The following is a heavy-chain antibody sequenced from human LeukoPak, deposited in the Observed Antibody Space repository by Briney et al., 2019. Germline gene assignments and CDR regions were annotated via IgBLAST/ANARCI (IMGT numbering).Heavy chain of an antibody. V-gene: IGHV3-20*04. Sequence: GGSLRLSCAASGFTFDDYGMSWVRQAPGKGLEWVSGINWNGGSTGYADSVKGRFTISRDNAKNSLYLQMNSLRAEDTALYYCARVLRAFSMIDAFDIWGQGTMVTVSS. CDR3: ARVLRAFSMIDAFDI. CDR1: GFTFDDYG. D-gene: IGHD2/OR15-2a*01. J-gene: IGHJ3*02. CDR2: INWNGGST.